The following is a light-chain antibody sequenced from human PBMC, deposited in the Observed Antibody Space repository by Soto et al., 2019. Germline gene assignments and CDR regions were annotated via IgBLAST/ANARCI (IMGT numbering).Light chain of an antibody. V-gene: IGKV1-9*01. CDR3: QQLNSYPLT. CDR2: AAS. Sequence: DIQLTQSPSFLSASVGDRVTITCRASQGISSYLAWYQQKPGKAPKLLIYAASTLQSGVPSRFSGSGSGTEFTLTINSLQPEDFETYYCQQLNSYPLTFVGGTKVDSK. CDR1: QGISSY. J-gene: IGKJ4*01.